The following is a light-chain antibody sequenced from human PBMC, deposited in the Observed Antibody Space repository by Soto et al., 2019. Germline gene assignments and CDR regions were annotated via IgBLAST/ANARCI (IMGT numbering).Light chain of an antibody. V-gene: IGLV4-60*02. CDR1: SGHSGYI. Sequence: QSVLTQSSSASASLGSSVKLTCTLSSGHSGYIIALHQQQPGKAPRFLMKLEGSGSYNKGSGVPDRFSGSSSGADRYLTISNLQFEDEADYYCETWDINTRVFGGGTKLTVL. J-gene: IGLJ3*02. CDR2: LEGSGSY. CDR3: ETWDINTRV.